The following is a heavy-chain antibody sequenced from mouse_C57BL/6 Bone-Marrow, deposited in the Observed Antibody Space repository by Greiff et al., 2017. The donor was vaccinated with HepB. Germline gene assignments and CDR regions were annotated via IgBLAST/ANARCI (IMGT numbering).Heavy chain of an antibody. CDR1: GYTFTDYY. CDR2: IYPGSGNT. J-gene: IGHJ4*01. V-gene: IGHV1-76*01. D-gene: IGHD2-5*01. Sequence: QVQLKQSGAELVRPGASVKLSCKASGYTFTDYYINWVKQRPGQGLEWIARIYPGSGNTYYNEKFKGKATLTAEKSSSTAYMQLSSLTSEDSAVYFCARNSNYCAMDYWGQGTSVTVSS. CDR3: ARNSNYCAMDY.